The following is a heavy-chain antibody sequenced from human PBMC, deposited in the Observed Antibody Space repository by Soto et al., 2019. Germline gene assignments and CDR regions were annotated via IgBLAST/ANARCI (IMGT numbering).Heavy chain of an antibody. J-gene: IGHJ3*01. CDR3: ARHDYADRTFDL. D-gene: IGHD5-12*01. V-gene: IGHV4-61*01. Sequence: QVLLQEPGPGQVRPSETLSLTCIVSGGSVGSGSYYWRWIRQPPGSALEWIGYIQYNGETNYNSSLKSRVTISVDRSRNRFSLKLTSVTAADTAFYYCARHDYADRTFDLWGQGTKVTVSS. CDR2: IQYNGET. CDR1: GGSVGSGSYY.